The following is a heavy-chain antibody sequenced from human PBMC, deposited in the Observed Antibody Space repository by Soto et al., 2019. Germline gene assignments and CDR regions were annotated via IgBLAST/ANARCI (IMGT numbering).Heavy chain of an antibody. J-gene: IGHJ3*02. V-gene: IGHV4-59*01. CDR3: ARDGGYCSGGSCSPGAFDI. CDR1: GGSLSSYY. D-gene: IGHD2-15*01. Sequence: SETLSLTCPVSGGSLSSYYWTWIRPPPGKGLEWIGYIYYSGSTNYNPSLKSRVTISVDTSKNQFSLKLSSVTAADTAVYYCARDGGYCSGGSCSPGAFDIWGQGTMVTVSS. CDR2: IYYSGST.